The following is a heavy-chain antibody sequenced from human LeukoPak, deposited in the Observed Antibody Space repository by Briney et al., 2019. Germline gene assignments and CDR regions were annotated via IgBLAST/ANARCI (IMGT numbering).Heavy chain of an antibody. CDR3: ARVYSSTHNWLDT. D-gene: IGHD6-19*01. CDR1: GGSISTTSYF. V-gene: IGHV4-39*07. J-gene: IGHJ5*02. Sequence: PSETLSLTCTVSGGSISTTSYFWAWIRQPPGEGLEWIGSIYYSGTTYFNSSLKSRVTISVERSKNHFSLKLSSVTVADTALYYCARVYSSTHNWLDTWGQGIQVTVSS. CDR2: IYYSGTT.